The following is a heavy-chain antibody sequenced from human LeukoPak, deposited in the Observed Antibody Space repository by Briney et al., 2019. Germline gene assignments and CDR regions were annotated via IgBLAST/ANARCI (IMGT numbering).Heavy chain of an antibody. CDR3: ARGHYYMDV. CDR2: ISSSGSTI. Sequence: PGGSLRLSCAASGFTFSSYEMNWFRQAPGKGLEWVSYISSSGSTIYYADSVKGRFTISRDNAENSLYLQMNSLRAEDTAVYYCARGHYYMDVWGKGTTVTVSS. V-gene: IGHV3-48*03. CDR1: GFTFSSYE. J-gene: IGHJ6*03.